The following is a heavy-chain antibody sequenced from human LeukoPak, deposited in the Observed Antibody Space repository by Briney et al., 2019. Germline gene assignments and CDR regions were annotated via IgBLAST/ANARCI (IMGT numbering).Heavy chain of an antibody. D-gene: IGHD4-17*01. J-gene: IGHJ4*02. CDR2: IDWDDDK. Sequence: ESGPTLVNPTQTLTLTCTFSGFSLSTSGMCVSWIRQPPGKALEWLARIDWDDDKYYSTSLKTRLTISKDTSKNQVVLTMTNMDPVDTATYYCARMDYGDYTSYYFDYWGQRTLVTVSS. V-gene: IGHV2-70*11. CDR3: ARMDYGDYTSYYFDY. CDR1: GFSLSTSGMC.